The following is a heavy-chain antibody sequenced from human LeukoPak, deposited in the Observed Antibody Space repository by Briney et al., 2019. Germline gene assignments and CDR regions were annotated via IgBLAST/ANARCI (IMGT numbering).Heavy chain of an antibody. CDR2: IYHSGSN. CDR1: GYSINRGYY. CDR3: ARGEKDGYKFDY. Sequence: SETLSLTCTVSGYSINRGYYWGWIRQPPGKGLEWIGNIYHSGSNYYNPSLNSRVTISIDTSKNQFSLRLNSVTTTDTAVYYCARGEKDGYKFDYWGQGSLVTVSS. V-gene: IGHV4-38-2*02. J-gene: IGHJ4*02. D-gene: IGHD5-24*01.